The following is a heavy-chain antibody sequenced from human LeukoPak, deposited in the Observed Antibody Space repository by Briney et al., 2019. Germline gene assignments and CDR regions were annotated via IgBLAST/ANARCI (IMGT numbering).Heavy chain of an antibody. D-gene: IGHD1-26*01. CDR1: GYSFTRYW. Sequence: GESLKISCKGSGYSFTRYWIGWVRQTPGKGLEWMGIIYPGDSDTRYSPSFQGQVTISADKSISTAYLQWSSLKASDSAMYYCARWYSGSSFYFDYWGQGTLVTVSS. V-gene: IGHV5-51*01. J-gene: IGHJ4*02. CDR2: IYPGDSDT. CDR3: ARWYSGSSFYFDY.